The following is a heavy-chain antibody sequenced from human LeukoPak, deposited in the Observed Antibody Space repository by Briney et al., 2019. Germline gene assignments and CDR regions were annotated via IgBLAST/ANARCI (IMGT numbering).Heavy chain of an antibody. CDR3: ARLGSSWDEFDY. Sequence: PSQTLSLTCTVSGGSISSGGYYWSWIRQPPGKGLEWIGYIYYSGSTNYNPSLKSRVTISVDTSKNQFSLKLSSVTAADTAVYYCARLGSSWDEFDYWGQGTLVTVSS. CDR2: IYYSGST. V-gene: IGHV4-61*08. J-gene: IGHJ4*02. D-gene: IGHD6-13*01. CDR1: GGSISSGGYY.